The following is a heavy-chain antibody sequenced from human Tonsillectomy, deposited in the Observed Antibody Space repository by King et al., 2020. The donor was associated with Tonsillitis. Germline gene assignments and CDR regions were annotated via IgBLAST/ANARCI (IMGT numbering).Heavy chain of an antibody. D-gene: IGHD4-23*01. CDR2: IVDKGNT. V-gene: IGHV4-59*01. CDR1: GGAISSYH. Sequence: VQLQESGPGLVKPSETLSLTCTVAGGAISSYHWSWIRQPPGKGLEWIGYIVDKGNTNYNPSLKIRVTMSVDTSKNQFSLRLRSVTAADTAVYYCARGPNGGNLLFHVWGQGTMVTVSS. J-gene: IGHJ3*01. CDR3: ARGPNGGNLLFHV.